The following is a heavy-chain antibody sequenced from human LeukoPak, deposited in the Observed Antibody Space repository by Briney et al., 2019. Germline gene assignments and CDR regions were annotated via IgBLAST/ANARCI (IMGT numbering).Heavy chain of an antibody. CDR3: ARRCGSTSCFRY. V-gene: IGHV4-39*01. D-gene: IGHD2-2*01. Sequence: SQTLSLTCTVSGDSISISTYYWGWIRQPPGKGLEWIGNIYHSGSTYYNPSLKSRVTMSVDTSKNQFSLKLSSVTAGDTAVYYCARRCGSTSCFRYWGQGTQVTVAS. J-gene: IGHJ4*02. CDR1: GDSISISTYY. CDR2: IYHSGST.